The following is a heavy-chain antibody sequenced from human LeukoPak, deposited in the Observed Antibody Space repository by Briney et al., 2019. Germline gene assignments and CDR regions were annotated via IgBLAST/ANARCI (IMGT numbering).Heavy chain of an antibody. CDR3: ARDSLSGGQHTGITD. CDR1: DGSFSGYY. V-gene: IGHV4-34*01. Sequence: SETLSLTCAVYDGSFSGYYWGWIRQPPGKGLEWIGSIYYSGSTYYNPSLKSRVTISVDTSKNQFSLKLSSVTAADTAVYYCARDSLSGGQHTGITDWGQGTMVTVSS. J-gene: IGHJ3*01. D-gene: IGHD4-23*01. CDR2: IYYSGST.